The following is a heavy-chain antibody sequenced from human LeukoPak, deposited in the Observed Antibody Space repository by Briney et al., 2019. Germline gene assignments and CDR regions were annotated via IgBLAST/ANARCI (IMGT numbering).Heavy chain of an antibody. V-gene: IGHV3-7*01. J-gene: IGHJ4*02. CDR2: MKQDGSEQ. CDR1: GFTFSSYW. D-gene: IGHD3-16*01. Sequence: GGSLRLSCAASGFTFSSYWMSWVRQAPGKGLEWVANMKQDGSEQYYVDSVKGRFTISRDNAKNSLYLQMNSLRDEDTAVYYCARDGGFDREFDYWGQGTLVTVSS. CDR3: ARDGGFDREFDY.